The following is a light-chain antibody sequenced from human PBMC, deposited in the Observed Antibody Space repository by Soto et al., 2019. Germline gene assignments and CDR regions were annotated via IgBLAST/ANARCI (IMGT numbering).Light chain of an antibody. CDR3: QQNYRATPWT. V-gene: IGKV1-39*01. CDR2: AAS. Sequence: DIQVTQSQSSLSASVGDRITITCRASQSISRYLNWYQHKPGKAPKLLINAASSLERGVPSRFSGGGSGTDFTLNISSLQPDDFATYYCQQNYRATPWTFGQGTKVDI. CDR1: QSISRY. J-gene: IGKJ1*01.